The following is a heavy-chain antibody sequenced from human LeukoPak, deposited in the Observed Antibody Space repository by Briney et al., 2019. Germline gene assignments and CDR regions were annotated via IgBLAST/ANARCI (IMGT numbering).Heavy chain of an antibody. V-gene: IGHV4-30-4*08. J-gene: IGHJ4*02. Sequence: SQTLSLTCTVSGGSISSGDYYWSWIRQPPGKGLEWIGYIYYSGSTYYNPSLKSRVTISVDTSKNQFSLKLSSVTAADTAVYYCASYDFWSGYSDYWGQGTLVTVSS. CDR3: ASYDFWSGYSDY. CDR2: IYYSGST. CDR1: GGSISSGDYY. D-gene: IGHD3-3*01.